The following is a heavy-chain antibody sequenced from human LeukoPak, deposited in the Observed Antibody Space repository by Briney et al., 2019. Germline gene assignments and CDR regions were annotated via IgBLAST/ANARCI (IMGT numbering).Heavy chain of an antibody. D-gene: IGHD1-26*01. J-gene: IGHJ4*02. Sequence: GALRLSCAASGFTFSTRSMNWVRQAPGKGLEWVSYISSSSDIIHYADSVKGRFTISRDNAKNSLYLQMNSLRAEDTAMYYCARARGSYSHDYWGQGTLVTVSS. CDR1: GFTFSTRS. CDR3: ARARGSYSHDY. V-gene: IGHV3-48*04. CDR2: ISSSSDII.